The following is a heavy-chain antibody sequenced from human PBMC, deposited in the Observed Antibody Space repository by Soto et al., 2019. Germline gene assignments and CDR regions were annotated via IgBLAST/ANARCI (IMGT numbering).Heavy chain of an antibody. D-gene: IGHD6-13*01. J-gene: IGHJ4*02. Sequence: QVQLVQSGAEVKKPGSSVKVSCKASGGTFSSYTISWVRQAPGQGLEWMGRIIPILGIANYAQKFQGRVTITADKSTSTAYMELSSLRSEDTAVYYCARGVLTRWGAAAGTQLAWYGHTRYFDYWGQGTLVTVSS. CDR1: GGTFSSYT. CDR2: IIPILGIA. CDR3: ARGVLTRWGAAAGTQLAWYGHTRYFDY. V-gene: IGHV1-69*02.